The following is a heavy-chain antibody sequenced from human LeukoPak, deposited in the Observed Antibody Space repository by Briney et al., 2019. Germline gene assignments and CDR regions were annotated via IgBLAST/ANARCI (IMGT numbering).Heavy chain of an antibody. D-gene: IGHD5-24*01. CDR3: ARSRDGYNPDAFDV. CDR1: GFTFSDYY. Sequence: PGGSLRLSCAASGFTFSDYYMSWIRQAPGKGLEWVSYISSSSSFINYAVSVKGRFTISRDSAKNSLYLQMNSLRAEDTAVYYCARSRDGYNPDAFDVWGQGTMVTVSS. V-gene: IGHV3-11*03. J-gene: IGHJ3*01. CDR2: ISSSSSFI.